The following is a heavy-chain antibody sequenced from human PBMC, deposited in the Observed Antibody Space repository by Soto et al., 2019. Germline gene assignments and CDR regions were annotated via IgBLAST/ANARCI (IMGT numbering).Heavy chain of an antibody. D-gene: IGHD3-10*01. CDR1: GYTFTAYY. J-gene: IGHJ6*02. Sequence: QVQLVQSGAEGKEPGDSVRVSGEASGYTFTAYYIHWVRQAPGQGLEWMGWINPKFGDTTYAQDFQGRVSMTRDMSISTVYMELSRLTSDDTAIYYCARNMDYYYGPGSGNGHGFWGQGTTVTVFS. V-gene: IGHV1-2*02. CDR2: INPKFGDT. CDR3: ARNMDYYYGPGSGNGHGF.